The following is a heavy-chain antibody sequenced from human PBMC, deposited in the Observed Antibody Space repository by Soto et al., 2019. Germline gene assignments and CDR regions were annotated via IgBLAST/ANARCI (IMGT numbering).Heavy chain of an antibody. CDR1: GGSFSGYY. D-gene: IGHD3-10*01. Sequence: SETLSLTCAVYGGSFSGYYWSWIRQPPGKGLEWIGEINHSGSTNYNPSLKSRVTISVDTSKNQFSLKLSSVTAADTVVYYWARGSHYYGSGSQDYWGQGTLVTVSS. CDR3: ARGSHYYGSGSQDY. J-gene: IGHJ4*02. CDR2: INHSGST. V-gene: IGHV4-34*01.